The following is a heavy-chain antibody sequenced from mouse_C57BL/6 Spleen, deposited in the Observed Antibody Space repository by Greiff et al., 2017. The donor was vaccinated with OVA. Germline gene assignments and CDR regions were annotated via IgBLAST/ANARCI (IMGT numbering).Heavy chain of an antibody. CDR1: GFTFSDYY. Sequence: EVMLVESGGGLVQPGGSLKLSCAASGFTFSDYYMYWVRQTPEKRLEWVAYISNGGGSTYYPDTVKGRFTISRDNAKNTLYLQMSRLKSEDTAMYYCARPLDYGGGYYYAMDYWGQGTSVTVSS. CDR3: ARPLDYGGGYYYAMDY. J-gene: IGHJ4*01. V-gene: IGHV5-12*01. CDR2: ISNGGGST. D-gene: IGHD2-4*01.